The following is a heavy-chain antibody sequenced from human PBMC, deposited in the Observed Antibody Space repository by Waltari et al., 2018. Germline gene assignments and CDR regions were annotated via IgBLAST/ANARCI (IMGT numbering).Heavy chain of an antibody. CDR3: ARHPRVPAAKEYYMDV. J-gene: IGHJ6*03. V-gene: IGHV4-59*08. CDR1: GGSISSYY. Sequence: QVQLQESGPGLVKPSETLSLTCTVSGGSISSYYWSWIRQPPGKGLEWIGYIYYSGSTNYNPALKSRVTISVDTSKNQFSLKLSSVTAADTAVYYCARHPRVPAAKEYYMDVWGKGTTVTISS. D-gene: IGHD2-2*01. CDR2: IYYSGST.